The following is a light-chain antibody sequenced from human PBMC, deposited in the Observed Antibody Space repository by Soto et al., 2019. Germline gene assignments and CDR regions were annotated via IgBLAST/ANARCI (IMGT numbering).Light chain of an antibody. V-gene: IGLV2-14*03. Sequence: QSVLTQPASLSGSPGQSITISCTGTSSDVGGYNYVSWYQQHPGEVPRLMIYDVSNRPSGVSDRFSGSKSDNTASLTISGLRAEDEADYYCSSYSSSSPLIFGGGTKLTVL. CDR2: DVS. CDR3: SSYSSSSPLI. J-gene: IGLJ2*01. CDR1: SSDVGGYNY.